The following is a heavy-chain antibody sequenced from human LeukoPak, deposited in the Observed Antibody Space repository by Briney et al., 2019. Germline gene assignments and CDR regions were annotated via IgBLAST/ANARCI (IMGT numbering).Heavy chain of an antibody. CDR1: GYTFNNYG. V-gene: IGHV1-18*01. J-gene: IGHJ4*02. CDR2: ISVYNGNT. CDR3: ARGHYYDS. D-gene: IGHD3-22*01. Sequence: ASVKVSCKASGYTFNNYGITWVRQAPGQGLEWMGWISVYNGNTNSAQELQGRLTMTTDTSTSTAYMELRSLRSDDTAVYYCARGHYYDSWGQGTLVTVSS.